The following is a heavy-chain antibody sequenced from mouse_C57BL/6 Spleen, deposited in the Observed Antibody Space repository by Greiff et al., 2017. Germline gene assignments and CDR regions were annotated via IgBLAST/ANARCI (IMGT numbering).Heavy chain of an antibody. Sequence: VQLQQSGPELVKPGASVKISCKASGYTFTDYYMNWVKQSHGKSLEWIGDINPNNGGTSYNQKFKGKATLTVDKSSSTAYMELRSLTSEDSAVYYCARGGYGSYRGDAMDYWGQGTSVTVSS. D-gene: IGHD2-1*01. J-gene: IGHJ4*01. CDR2: INPNNGGT. V-gene: IGHV1-26*01. CDR3: ARGGYGSYRGDAMDY. CDR1: GYTFTDYY.